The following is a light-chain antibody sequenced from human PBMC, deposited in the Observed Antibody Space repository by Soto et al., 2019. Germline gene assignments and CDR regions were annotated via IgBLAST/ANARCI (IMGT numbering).Light chain of an antibody. CDR3: QQSYSTTWT. V-gene: IGKV1-39*01. CDR1: QGISTY. CDR2: AAS. J-gene: IGKJ1*01. Sequence: DIQMTQSPSSLSASVGDRVTITCRASQGISTYLNWYQQKPGKAPKLLIYAASSLQSGVPSRFSGSGSETDFTLTISGLQPEHFATYSCQQSYSTTWTLGQGTKVDIK.